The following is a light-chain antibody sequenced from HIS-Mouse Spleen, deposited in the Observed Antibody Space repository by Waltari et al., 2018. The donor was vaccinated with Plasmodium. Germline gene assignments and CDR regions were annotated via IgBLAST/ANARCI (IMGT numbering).Light chain of an antibody. J-gene: IGLJ2*01. CDR3: NSRDSSGNHLV. CDR1: NIGSKS. Sequence: SYVLTQPPSVSVAPGQTARITCGGNNIGSKSVHWYQQKPGQAPVLVVYDDSDRPSGIPERFSGSNSGNTASLTITGEDEADYYCNSRDSSGNHLVFGGGTKLTVL. CDR2: DDS. V-gene: IGLV3-21*02.